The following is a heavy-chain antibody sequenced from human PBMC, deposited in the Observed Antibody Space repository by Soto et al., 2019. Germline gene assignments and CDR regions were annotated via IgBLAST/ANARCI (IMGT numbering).Heavy chain of an antibody. CDR3: ARDSGSGSYYNSGVFDI. V-gene: IGHV1-3*01. CDR2: INAGNGNT. J-gene: IGHJ3*02. CDR1: WFPKTCHS. D-gene: IGHD3-10*01. Sequence: PSAKASCKDPWFPKTCHSMPWVRPETRHRLEWMGWINAGNGNTKYSQKFQGRVTITRDTSASTAYMELSSLGSEDTAVYYCARDSGSGSYYNSGVFDIWGQGTMVTVS.